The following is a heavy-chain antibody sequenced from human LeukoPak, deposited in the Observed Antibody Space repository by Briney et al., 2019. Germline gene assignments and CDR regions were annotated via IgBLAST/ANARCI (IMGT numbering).Heavy chain of an antibody. CDR3: ARHSDSAGFAR. Sequence: ASVKVSCKASGYTFAGYYLHWVRQAPGQGLEWMGRINPNSGGTNYAPKFQDRVAMTRDTSNSTAYMELSRLRSDDTAVYYCARHSDSAGFARWGRGALVIVSS. D-gene: IGHD4-11*01. J-gene: IGHJ4*02. CDR2: INPNSGGT. CDR1: GYTFAGYY. V-gene: IGHV1-2*06.